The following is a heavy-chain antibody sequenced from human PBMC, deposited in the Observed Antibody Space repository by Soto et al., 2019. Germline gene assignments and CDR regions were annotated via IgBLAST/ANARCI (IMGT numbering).Heavy chain of an antibody. CDR2: ISFDGNNK. CDR1: GFTLSGFA. V-gene: IGHV3-30-3*02. J-gene: IGHJ3*01. Sequence: GGSLRLSCAASGFTLSGFAMHWVRQAPGKGLEWVAVISFDGNNKNYADSVKGRFTISRDSPKNTISLQMNSLRPEDTAVYYCAKRTSRQIYGVAKGAFDVWGLGTMVTVSS. D-gene: IGHD3-3*01. CDR3: AKRTSRQIYGVAKGAFDV.